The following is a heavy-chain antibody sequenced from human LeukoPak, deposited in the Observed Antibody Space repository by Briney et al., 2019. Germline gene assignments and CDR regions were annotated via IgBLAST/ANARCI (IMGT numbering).Heavy chain of an antibody. Sequence: GGSLTLSCAASGFTFSSYAMHWVRQAPGKGLEWVAVISYDGSNKYYADSVKGRFTISRDNSKNTLYLQMNSLRAEDTAVYYCASPPDYGDYEPWGQGTLVTVSS. CDR3: ASPPDYGDYEP. D-gene: IGHD4-17*01. V-gene: IGHV3-30*04. J-gene: IGHJ5*02. CDR2: ISYDGSNK. CDR1: GFTFSSYA.